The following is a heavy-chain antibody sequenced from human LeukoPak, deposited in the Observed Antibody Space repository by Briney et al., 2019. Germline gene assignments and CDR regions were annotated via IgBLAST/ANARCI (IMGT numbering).Heavy chain of an antibody. CDR1: EFNVDSIH. J-gene: IGHJ3*01. CDR3: ARLLKRGVAFDL. D-gene: IGHD3-9*01. V-gene: IGHV3-66*04. CDR2: VYSGGDT. Sequence: GGSLRPSCAVYEFNVDSIHVSWVRQAPGKGLDWVSLVYSGGDTFYSDSVKGRFIFSRDTSKNTLSLHMNSLSAEDSGLYYCARLLKRGVAFDLWGQGTMVTVSS.